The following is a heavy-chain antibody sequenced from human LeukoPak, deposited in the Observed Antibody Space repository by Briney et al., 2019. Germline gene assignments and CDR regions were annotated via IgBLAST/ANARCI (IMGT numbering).Heavy chain of an antibody. Sequence: GGSLRLSCAASGFTFSSYSMNWVRQAPGKGLEWVAVISYDGSNKYYADSVKGRFTISRDNSKNTLYLQMNSLRAEDTAVYYCARGGFVVVPAAIGYFDYWGQGTLVTVSS. CDR2: ISYDGSNK. V-gene: IGHV3-30*03. CDR1: GFTFSSYS. J-gene: IGHJ4*02. D-gene: IGHD2-2*02. CDR3: ARGGFVVVPAAIGYFDY.